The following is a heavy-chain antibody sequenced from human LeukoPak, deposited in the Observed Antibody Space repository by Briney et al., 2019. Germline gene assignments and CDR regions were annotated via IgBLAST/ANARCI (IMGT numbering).Heavy chain of an antibody. CDR3: ARGYVDIVATSDHYYYYYMDV. J-gene: IGHJ6*03. Sequence: ASVKVSCKASGYTFTSYDINWVRQATGQGLEWMGWMNPNSGNTGYAQKFQGRVTMTRNTSISTAYMELSSLRSEDTAMYYCARGYVDIVATSDHYYYYYMDVWGKGTTVTVSS. D-gene: IGHD5-12*01. CDR2: MNPNSGNT. V-gene: IGHV1-8*01. CDR1: GYTFTSYD.